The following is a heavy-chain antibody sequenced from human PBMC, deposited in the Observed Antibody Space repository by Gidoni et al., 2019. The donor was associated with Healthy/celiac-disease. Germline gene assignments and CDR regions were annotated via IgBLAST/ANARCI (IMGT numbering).Heavy chain of an antibody. V-gene: IGHV3-33*01. CDR2: IWYDGSNK. J-gene: IGHJ4*02. CDR1: GFTFSSYG. Sequence: QVQLVESGGGVVQPGRSLRLSCAASGFTFSSYGMHWVRQAPGRGLEWVAVIWYDGSNKYYADSVKGRSTISRDNSKNTLYLQMNSLRAEDTAVYYCAREASVAAEIDYWGQGTLVTVSS. CDR3: AREASVAAEIDY. D-gene: IGHD6-19*01.